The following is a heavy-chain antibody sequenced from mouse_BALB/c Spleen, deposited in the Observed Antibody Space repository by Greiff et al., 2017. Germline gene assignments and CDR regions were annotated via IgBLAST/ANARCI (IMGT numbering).Heavy chain of an antibody. Sequence: EVQLVESGPGLVKPSQSLSLTCSVTGYSITSGYYWNWIRQFPGNKLEWMGYISYDGSNNYNPSLKNRISITRDTSKNQFFLKLNSVTTEDTATYYCAREVYYAMDYWGQGTSVTVSS. V-gene: IGHV3-6*02. CDR2: ISYDGSN. J-gene: IGHJ4*01. CDR1: GYSITSGYY. CDR3: AREVYYAMDY.